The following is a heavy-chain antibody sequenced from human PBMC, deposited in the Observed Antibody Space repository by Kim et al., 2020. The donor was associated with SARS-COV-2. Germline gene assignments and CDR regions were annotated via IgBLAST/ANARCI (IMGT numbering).Heavy chain of an antibody. D-gene: IGHD3-16*01. CDR2: IYLGDSDT. CDR1: GYNLPNYW. J-gene: IGHJ4*02. V-gene: IGHV5-51*01. CDR3: ARSAGPYDYYFDY. Sequence: GESLKISCKGSGYNLPNYWIGWVRQMPGKGLEWMGIIYLGDSDTRYSPSFRGQDTISADKSTTTAYLQWSSLKASDTAMYYCARSAGPYDYYFDYWGQGTLVTVSS.